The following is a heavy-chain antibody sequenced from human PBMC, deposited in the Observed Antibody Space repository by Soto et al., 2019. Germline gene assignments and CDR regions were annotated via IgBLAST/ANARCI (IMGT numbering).Heavy chain of an antibody. Sequence: QVQLVQSRAEMKQPGASVKVSCKTSGYAFSGYRLSWVRQGPGQGLEWMGWISGYNGNTDYAQKFQGRVTMTTDTSTSTAYMELRSLRSDDTAVYYCARDLGPPNWFDSWGQGTLVTVSS. D-gene: IGHD2-8*01. V-gene: IGHV1-18*01. J-gene: IGHJ5*01. CDR1: GYAFSGYR. CDR2: ISGYNGNT. CDR3: ARDLGPPNWFDS.